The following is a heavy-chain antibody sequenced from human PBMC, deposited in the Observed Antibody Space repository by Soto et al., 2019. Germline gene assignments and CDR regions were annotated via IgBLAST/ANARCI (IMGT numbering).Heavy chain of an antibody. J-gene: IGHJ3*02. D-gene: IGHD3-22*01. CDR1: WFPFNSYS. CDR2: ISSSSSYI. Sequence: WGSLKLSCAAPWFPFNSYSMNWVPPAPGKGLEWVSSISSSSSYIYYADSVKGRFTISRDNAKNSLYLQMNSLRAEDTAVYYCARGLNYYDKVGIWGQGTMVTVSS. CDR3: ARGLNYYDKVGI. V-gene: IGHV3-21*01.